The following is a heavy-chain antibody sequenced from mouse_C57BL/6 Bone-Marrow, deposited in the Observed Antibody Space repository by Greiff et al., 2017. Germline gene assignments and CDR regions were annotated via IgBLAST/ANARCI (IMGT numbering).Heavy chain of an antibody. Sequence: EVKVEESGGGLVQPGGSMKLSCAASGFTFSDSWMDWVRQSPEKGLEWVAEIRNKANKHATSYAESGKGKFTISREDSKSSVYLQMNTLRAEDTGIYYCTNYDGSRPWAMDYWGQGTSVTVSS. J-gene: IGHJ4*01. V-gene: IGHV6-6*01. CDR1: GFTFSDSW. D-gene: IGHD1-1*01. CDR2: IRNKANKHAT. CDR3: TNYDGSRPWAMDY.